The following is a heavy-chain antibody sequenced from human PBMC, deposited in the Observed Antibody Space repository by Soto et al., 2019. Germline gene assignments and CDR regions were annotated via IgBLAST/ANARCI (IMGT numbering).Heavy chain of an antibody. Sequence: EVQLVESGGGLVQPGGSLRLSCAASGFTFTNYWMYWVRQAPGKGLVWVSRITGDGTSTTYADSVKGRFTISRDNAMNTLYLQMNSLRVEDTAVYYCARGYSGSGRAYWGQGTLVTVSS. CDR2: ITGDGTST. CDR3: ARGYSGSGRAY. CDR1: GFTFTNYW. V-gene: IGHV3-74*01. D-gene: IGHD3-10*01. J-gene: IGHJ4*02.